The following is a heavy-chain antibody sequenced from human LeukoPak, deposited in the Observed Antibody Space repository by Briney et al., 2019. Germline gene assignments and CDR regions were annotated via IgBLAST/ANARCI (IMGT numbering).Heavy chain of an antibody. CDR2: IGGSGGSA. J-gene: IGHJ3*01. Sequence: GSLRPSCTASGFSFSSYALNWVRQAPGRGLEWVSSIGGSGGSAYYADSVKGRFTISRGNSKNTLYLQMNSLRAEDTAVYYCSKGGRWDYYDSSHWGQGTMVIVSS. D-gene: IGHD3-22*01. CDR3: SKGGRWDYYDSSH. V-gene: IGHV3-23*01. CDR1: GFSFSSYA.